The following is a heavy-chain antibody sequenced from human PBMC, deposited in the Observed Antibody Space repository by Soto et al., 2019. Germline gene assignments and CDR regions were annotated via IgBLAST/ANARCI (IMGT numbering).Heavy chain of an antibody. Sequence: EVQLLESGGGLVQPGGSLTLSCAASGFTFSEFAMNWVRQAPGKGLEWVSGISGGGDATFYADSVKGPFTISRVQSKNTVYLQMNGLGADDTAVYYCVKKIAGTTTSGAYWSFDLWGRGTLVTVSS. CDR2: ISGGGDAT. CDR1: GFTFSEFA. CDR3: VKKIAGTTTSGAYWSFDL. J-gene: IGHJ2*01. D-gene: IGHD1-26*01. V-gene: IGHV3-23*01.